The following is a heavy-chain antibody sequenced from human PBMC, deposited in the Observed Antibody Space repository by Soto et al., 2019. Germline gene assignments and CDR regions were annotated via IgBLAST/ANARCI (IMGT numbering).Heavy chain of an antibody. CDR2: IIPIFGTA. CDR1: GGTFSSYA. Sequence: SVKVSCKASGGTFSSYAISWVRQAPGQGLEWMGGIIPIFGTANYAQKFQGRVTITADESTSTAYMELSSLRSEDTAVYYCARGRLQRYYYYYGMDVWGQGTTVTVSS. V-gene: IGHV1-69*13. CDR3: ARGRLQRYYYYYGMDV. D-gene: IGHD4-4*01. J-gene: IGHJ6*02.